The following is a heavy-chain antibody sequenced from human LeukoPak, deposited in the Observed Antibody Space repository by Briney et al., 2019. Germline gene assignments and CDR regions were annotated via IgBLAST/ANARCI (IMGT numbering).Heavy chain of an antibody. D-gene: IGHD6-13*01. CDR2: INHSGST. CDR1: GGSFSGYY. Sequence: SETLSLTCAVYGGSFSGYYWSWIRQPPGKGLEWIGEINHSGSTNYNPSLKSRVTISVDTSKNQFSLKLSSVTAADTAVYYCARDPSSWYRLRAFDIWGQGTMVTVSS. V-gene: IGHV4-34*01. CDR3: ARDPSSWYRLRAFDI. J-gene: IGHJ3*02.